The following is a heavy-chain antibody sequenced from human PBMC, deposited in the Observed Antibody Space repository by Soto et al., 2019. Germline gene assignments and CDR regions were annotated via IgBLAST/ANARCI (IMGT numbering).Heavy chain of an antibody. CDR3: SRENWFQDY. J-gene: IGHJ4*02. V-gene: IGHV3-7*03. D-gene: IGHD3-10*01. CDR1: GFSFSAYY. Sequence: GWSLRLSCAASGFSFSAYYMTWVRQAPGKGLEWVASIKSDGSEQYYVDSVKGRFTISRDNAKNSLYLQMNSLRAGDTGLYYCSRENWFQDYWGQGTLVTVSS. CDR2: IKSDGSEQ.